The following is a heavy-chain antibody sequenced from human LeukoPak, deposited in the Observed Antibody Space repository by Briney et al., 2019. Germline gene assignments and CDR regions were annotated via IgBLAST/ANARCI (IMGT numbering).Heavy chain of an antibody. J-gene: IGHJ4*02. CDR1: GFTLSTYA. D-gene: IGHD2-21*02. Sequence: GGSLRLSCAASGFTLSTYAMSWVRQAPGEGLEWVSHFGGSGGTIYYADSVRGRFTISRDNSKNTLYLQMNSLRAEDTAVYCCAKSDCGGDCHLLDYWGQGTLVTVSS. V-gene: IGHV3-23*01. CDR3: AKSDCGGDCHLLDY. CDR2: FGGSGGTI.